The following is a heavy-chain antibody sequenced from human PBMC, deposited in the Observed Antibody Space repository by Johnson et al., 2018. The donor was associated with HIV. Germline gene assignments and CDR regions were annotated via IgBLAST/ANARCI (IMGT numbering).Heavy chain of an antibody. V-gene: IGHV3-11*04. D-gene: IGHD3-3*01. CDR3: ARDSGPSDFWSGYRLVVAFNI. J-gene: IGHJ3*02. Sequence: QMQLVESGGGVVRPGGSLRLSCAASGFNFDDYAMSWVRQVPGKGLEWVSYISTSGSTIYYADSVKGRFTISRDNAKNSLSLQMNSLRAEDAAVYYCARDSGPSDFWSGYRLVVAFNIWGQGTMVTVSS. CDR2: ISTSGSTI. CDR1: GFNFDDYA.